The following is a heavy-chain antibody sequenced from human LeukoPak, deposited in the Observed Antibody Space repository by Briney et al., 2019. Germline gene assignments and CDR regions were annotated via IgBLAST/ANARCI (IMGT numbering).Heavy chain of an antibody. J-gene: IGHJ4*02. CDR2: IGTSSTTI. Sequence: GGSLRLSCAASGFTFSSYTMNWVRQPPGKGLEWVANIGTSSTTIYYPDSVKGRFTISRDNPQISLYLQMNSLRDEDAAVYYCARDEARPAIPMEGCWGQGTLVTVSS. V-gene: IGHV3-48*02. CDR3: ARDEARPAIPMEGC. CDR1: GFTFSSYT. D-gene: IGHD2-2*02.